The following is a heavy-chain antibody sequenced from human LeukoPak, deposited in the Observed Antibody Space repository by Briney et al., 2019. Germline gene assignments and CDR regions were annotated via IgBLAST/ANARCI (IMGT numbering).Heavy chain of an antibody. D-gene: IGHD3-3*01. CDR1: GFTFDDYT. V-gene: IGHV3-43*01. CDR2: ISWDGAST. J-gene: IGHJ4*02. Sequence: GGSLRLSCAASGFTFDDYTMHWVRQAPGKGLEWVSLISWDGASTYYADSVKGRFTISRDNSKNSLYLQMNSLRTEDTALYYCAKDSPHYDFWSGYYDYWGQGTLVTVSS. CDR3: AKDSPHYDFWSGYYDY.